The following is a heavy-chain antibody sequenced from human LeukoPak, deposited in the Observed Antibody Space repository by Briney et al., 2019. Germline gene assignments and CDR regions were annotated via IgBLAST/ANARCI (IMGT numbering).Heavy chain of an antibody. CDR3: ASLPRSSWYYFDY. V-gene: IGHV5-10-1*01. D-gene: IGHD6-13*01. CDR2: FDPSDSYT. Sequence: GESLKISCKGSGYSFTSYWISLVRQMPGKGLEWMGRFDPSDSYTNYSPSFQGHVTISADKSISTAYLQWSSLKASDTAMYYCASLPRSSWYYFDYWGQGTLVTVSS. CDR1: GYSFTSYW. J-gene: IGHJ4*02.